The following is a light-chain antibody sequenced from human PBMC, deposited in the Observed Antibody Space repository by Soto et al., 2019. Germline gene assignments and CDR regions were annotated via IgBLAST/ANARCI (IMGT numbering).Light chain of an antibody. CDR3: QQSYSTPNT. CDR1: QSISSY. Sequence: IQLTQSPPSLSASVGDRVTITCRASQSISSYLNWYQQKPGKAPKLLIYAASSLQSGVPSRFSGSGSGTDFTLTISSLQPEDFATYYCQQSYSTPNTVGPGTKVDIK. J-gene: IGKJ3*01. V-gene: IGKV1-39*01. CDR2: AAS.